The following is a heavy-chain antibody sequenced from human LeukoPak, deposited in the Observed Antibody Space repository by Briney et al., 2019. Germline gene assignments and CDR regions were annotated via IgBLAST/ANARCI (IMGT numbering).Heavy chain of an antibody. CDR1: GFTFSSYA. Sequence: GGSLRLSCAASGFTFSSYAMSWVRQAPGKGLEWVSAISGSGGSTYYADSVKGRFTISRDNSKNTVYLQMNGLRAEDTSVFYCARGAAANLWFGGTTPYYFDYWGQGTLVTVSS. V-gene: IGHV3-23*01. CDR2: ISGSGGST. D-gene: IGHD3-10*01. J-gene: IGHJ4*02. CDR3: ARGAAANLWFGGTTPYYFDY.